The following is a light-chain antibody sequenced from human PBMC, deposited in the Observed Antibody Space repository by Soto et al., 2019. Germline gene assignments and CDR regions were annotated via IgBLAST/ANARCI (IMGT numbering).Light chain of an antibody. CDR2: ATS. CDR3: QQYGNSLHT. CDR1: QSVSRTY. J-gene: IGKJ2*01. V-gene: IGKV3-20*01. Sequence: EIVLTQSPGTLSLSPGEGAALSCRASQSVSRTYLAWYQQKPGQAPRLLIYATSTRAAGIPDKFSGSGSGTDFTLTINRLEPEDFAVYYCQQYGNSLHTFGQGTKLEIK.